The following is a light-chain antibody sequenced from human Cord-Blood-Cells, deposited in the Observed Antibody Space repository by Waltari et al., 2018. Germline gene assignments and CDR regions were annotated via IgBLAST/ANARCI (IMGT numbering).Light chain of an antibody. CDR1: SSDVGGYNY. Sequence: QSALTQPRSVSGSPGQSVTISCTGTSSDVGGYNYVSGYQQHPGKAPKPMIYDVSKRPSGVPDSFSGSKSGNTASLTISGLQAEDEADYYCCSYAGSYTYVFGTGTKVTVL. V-gene: IGLV2-11*01. J-gene: IGLJ1*01. CDR2: DVS. CDR3: CSYAGSYTYV.